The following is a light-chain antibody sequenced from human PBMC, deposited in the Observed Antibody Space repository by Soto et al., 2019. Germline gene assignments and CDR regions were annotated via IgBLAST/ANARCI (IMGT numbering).Light chain of an antibody. CDR3: NSYTSASTYV. CDR2: NVY. Sequence: QSVLAQPASVSGSPGRSITIFCTGTSSDIGIYNFVSWYQQHPGKAPKLMIYNVYSRPSGVSSRCSGSKSGNTASLSISWLQAEDEADYYCNSYTSASTYVFGTGTKVTVL. V-gene: IGLV2-14*03. J-gene: IGLJ1*01. CDR1: SSDIGIYNF.